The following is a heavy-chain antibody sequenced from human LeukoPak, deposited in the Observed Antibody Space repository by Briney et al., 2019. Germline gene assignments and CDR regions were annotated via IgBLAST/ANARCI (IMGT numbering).Heavy chain of an antibody. J-gene: IGHJ5*02. Sequence: SETLSLTCTVSGGSISSSSYYWGWIRQPPGKGLEWIGSIYYSGSTYYNPSLKSRVTISVDTSKNQFSLKLSSVTAADTAVYCCASQGYCSSTSCYGNWFDPWGQGTLVTVSS. CDR3: ASQGYCSSTSCYGNWFDP. CDR2: IYYSGST. D-gene: IGHD2-2*01. V-gene: IGHV4-39*01. CDR1: GGSISSSSYY.